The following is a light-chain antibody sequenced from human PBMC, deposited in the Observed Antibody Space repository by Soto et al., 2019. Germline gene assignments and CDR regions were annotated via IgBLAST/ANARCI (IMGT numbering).Light chain of an antibody. V-gene: IGKV4-1*01. J-gene: IGKJ4*01. CDR3: QQYYSTPVT. CDR1: QSILFSSNNKNY. Sequence: DIVMTQSPDSLAVSLGERATINCKSSQSILFSSNNKNYLTWYQQKPGQPPKPLIYWASTRESGVPDRFSGSRSGTDFPLTISRLQAEDVAVYYCQQYYSTPVTFGGVTKVEIK. CDR2: WAS.